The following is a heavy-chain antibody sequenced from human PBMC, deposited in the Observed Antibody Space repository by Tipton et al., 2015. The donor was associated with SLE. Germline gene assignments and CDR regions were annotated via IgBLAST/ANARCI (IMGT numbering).Heavy chain of an antibody. J-gene: IGHJ6*02. Sequence: SLRLSCATSGFTFSSYALSWVRRTPGKGLEWVSAISGGGGGTYYADSVKGRFTVSRDDVMSSFYLQMYNLRGGDTGVYYCARAPLDVAPGPSGMDVWGPGTTV. D-gene: IGHD1-1*01. CDR3: ARAPLDVAPGPSGMDV. V-gene: IGHV3-23*01. CDR2: ISGGGGGT. CDR1: GFTFSSYA.